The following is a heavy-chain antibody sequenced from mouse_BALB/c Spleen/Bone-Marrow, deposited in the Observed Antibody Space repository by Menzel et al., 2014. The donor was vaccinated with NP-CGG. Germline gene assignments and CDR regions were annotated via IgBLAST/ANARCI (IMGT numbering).Heavy chain of an antibody. D-gene: IGHD2-3*01. V-gene: IGHV1-4*01. CDR1: GYSFTSFT. CDR3: AREGSYDGCSGHFDF. J-gene: IGHJ2*01. CDR2: IVPSSAYS. Sequence: VQLQESGAELAGPGASVRKSCKASGYSFTSFTMHWLKQRPGQGLEWIAYIVPSSAYSNYNQKFKDKATLTADRSSSTAYMQLSSLTSEDSAVYYCAREGSYDGCSGHFDFWGPGTTLTVSS.